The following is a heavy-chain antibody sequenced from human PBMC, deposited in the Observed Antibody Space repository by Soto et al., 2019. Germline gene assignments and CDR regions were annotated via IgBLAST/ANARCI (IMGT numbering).Heavy chain of an antibody. CDR3: ATAPWNNAY. CDR1: GFTFSDYY. V-gene: IGHV3-11*04. Sequence: SLRLSCAASGFTFSDYYMSWIRQAPGKGLEWVSYISSSGSTIYYADSVKGRFTVSRDNAKNSLFLQMNNLRVEDTAVYYCATAPWNNAYCGQGTLVTVSS. CDR2: ISSSGSTI. D-gene: IGHD1-1*01. J-gene: IGHJ4*02.